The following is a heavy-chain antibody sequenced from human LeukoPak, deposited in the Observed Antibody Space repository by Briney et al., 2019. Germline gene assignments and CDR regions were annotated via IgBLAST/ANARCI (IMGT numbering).Heavy chain of an antibody. J-gene: IGHJ6*02. CDR3: AKDFINFYYVMDV. V-gene: IGHV3-30*18. CDR1: GFTFSSYG. CDR2: ISYDGSNK. Sequence: GRSLRLSCVASGFTFSSYGMHGVRQAPGKGLEGVAVISYDGSNKYYADSVKGRFTISRDNSKNTLYLQMHSLRAEHTAVYYCAKDFINFYYVMDVWGQGTTVSVSS.